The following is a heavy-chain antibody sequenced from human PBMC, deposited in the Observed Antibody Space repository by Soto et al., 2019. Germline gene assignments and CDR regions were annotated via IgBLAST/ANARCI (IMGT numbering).Heavy chain of an antibody. CDR2: IRSKAYGGTT. CDR3: TRDQVIVVVTAADAFDI. V-gene: IGHV3-49*03. CDR1: GFTFGDYA. D-gene: IGHD2-21*02. Sequence: GGSLRLSCTASGFTFGDYAMSWFRQAPGKGLEWVGFIRSKAYGGTTEYAASVKGRFTISRDDSKSIAYLQMNSLKTEDTAVYYCTRDQVIVVVTAADAFDIWGQGTMVTVS. J-gene: IGHJ3*02.